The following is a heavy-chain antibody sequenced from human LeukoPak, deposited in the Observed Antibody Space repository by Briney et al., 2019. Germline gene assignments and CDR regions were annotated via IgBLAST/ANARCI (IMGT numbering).Heavy chain of an antibody. V-gene: IGHV3-21*01. CDR3: ASGISAQPFDY. D-gene: IGHD2/OR15-2a*01. Sequence: GGSLRLSCAASGFTFSSYSMNWVRQAPGKGLEWVSSISSSSSYIYYADSVEGRFTISRDNAKNSLYLQMNSLRAEDTAVYYCASGISAQPFDYWGRGTLVTVSS. J-gene: IGHJ4*02. CDR2: ISSSSSYI. CDR1: GFTFSSYS.